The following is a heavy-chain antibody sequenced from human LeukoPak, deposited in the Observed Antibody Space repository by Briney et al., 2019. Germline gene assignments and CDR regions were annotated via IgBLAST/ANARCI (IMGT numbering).Heavy chain of an antibody. D-gene: IGHD1-26*01. Sequence: PGASLRLYCESFAIIFSYSDMNSSPLAPGQGLSTVSHISHGSSSIYYANSVKGRFTISRDNVKNSLYLQMNSLRAEDTAVYYCARDLGRAPELLRPYYYYGMDVWGQGTTVTVSS. CDR2: ISHGSSSI. CDR1: AIIFSYSD. V-gene: IGHV3-48*01. J-gene: IGHJ6*02. CDR3: ARDLGRAPELLRPYYYYGMDV.